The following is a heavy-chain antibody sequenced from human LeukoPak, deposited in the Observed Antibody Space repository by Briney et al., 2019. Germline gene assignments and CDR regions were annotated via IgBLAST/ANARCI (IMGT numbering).Heavy chain of an antibody. CDR1: GPSIRGYY. D-gene: IGHD6-13*01. J-gene: IGHJ4*02. Sequence: SETLSLTRTVSGPSIRGYYWSWIRQPAGKGLEWIGRIVPSGSTNYNPSLKSRVTMSVDTSKNQFSLKLNSVTAADTAVYYCAKEGAAPGPDFDYWGQGTLVIVSS. CDR3: AKEGAAPGPDFDY. V-gene: IGHV4-4*07. CDR2: IVPSGST.